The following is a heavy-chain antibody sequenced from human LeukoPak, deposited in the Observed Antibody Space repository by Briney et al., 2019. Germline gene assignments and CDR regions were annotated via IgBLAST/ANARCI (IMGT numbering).Heavy chain of an antibody. Sequence: ASVKVSCKASGGTFSSYAISWVRQAPGQGLEWMGWISAYNGNTNYAQKLQGRVTMTTDTSTSTAYMELRSLRSDDTAVYYCARVSYDSSNWFDPWGQGTLVTVSS. D-gene: IGHD3-22*01. CDR2: ISAYNGNT. V-gene: IGHV1-18*01. J-gene: IGHJ5*02. CDR1: GGTFSSYA. CDR3: ARVSYDSSNWFDP.